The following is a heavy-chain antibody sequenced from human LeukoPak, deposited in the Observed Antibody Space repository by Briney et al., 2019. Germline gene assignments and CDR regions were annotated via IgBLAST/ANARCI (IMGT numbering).Heavy chain of an antibody. D-gene: IGHD3-10*01. CDR1: GGSISSGGYY. CDR3: AREVMVREFLGAFDI. V-gene: IGHV4-31*03. CDR2: IYYSGST. J-gene: IGHJ3*02. Sequence: SETLSLTCTVSGGSISSGGYYWSWIRQHPGKGLEWIGYIYYSGSTYYNPSLKSRVTISVDTSKNQFSLKLSSVTAADTAVYYCAREVMVREFLGAFDIWGQGTMVTVSS.